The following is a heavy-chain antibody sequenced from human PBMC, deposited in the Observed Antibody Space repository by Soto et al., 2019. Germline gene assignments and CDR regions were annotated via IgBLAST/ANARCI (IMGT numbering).Heavy chain of an antibody. D-gene: IGHD3-3*01. J-gene: IGHJ4*02. CDR3: ARKQAGFFYGIDY. V-gene: IGHV4-31*03. Sequence: LSLTCTVSGGSINSGGYYWTWLRQHPGKGLEWLGYIADFGYTFYNPSLQSRVILSMDTSKSQFSLKLSSATAADTAVYFCARKQAGFFYGIDYWGQGTLVTVSS. CDR2: IADFGYT. CDR1: GGSINSGGYY.